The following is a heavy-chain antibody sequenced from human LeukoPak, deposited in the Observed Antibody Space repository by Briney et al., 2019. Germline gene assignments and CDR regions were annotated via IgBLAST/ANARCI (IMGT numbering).Heavy chain of an antibody. V-gene: IGHV1-69*13. J-gene: IGHJ3*02. CDR3: ALGLELRGDAFDI. CDR1: GGTFSIYA. D-gene: IGHD1-26*01. CDR2: IIPIFGTA. Sequence: ASVKVSCKASGGTFSIYAISWVRQAPGQGLEWMGGIIPIFGTANYAQKFQGRVTITADESTSTAYMELSSLRSEDTAVYYCALGLELRGDAFDIWGQGTMVTVST.